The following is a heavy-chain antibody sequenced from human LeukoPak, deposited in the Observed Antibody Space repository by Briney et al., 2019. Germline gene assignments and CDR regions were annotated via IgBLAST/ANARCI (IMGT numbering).Heavy chain of an antibody. D-gene: IGHD6-6*01. CDR1: GFTFSTNA. J-gene: IGHJ4*02. CDR3: AKAKGTTSSRGFDY. V-gene: IGHV3-23*01. Sequence: GGSLRLSCAASGFTFSTNAMSWVRQAPGKGLEWVSGISGGGSSTYYADSVKGRYTISRDNSKNTLYLQMNGLRVEDTAIYYCAKAKGTTSSRGFDYWGQGNLVTVSS. CDR2: ISGGGSST.